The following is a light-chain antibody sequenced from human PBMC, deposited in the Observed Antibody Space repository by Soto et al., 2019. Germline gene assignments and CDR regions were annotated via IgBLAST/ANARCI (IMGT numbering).Light chain of an antibody. Sequence: EIVLTQSPATLSLSPGERATLSCRASQSVSSYVAWYLQKPGQAPRLLIYDASNRATGIPARFSGSGSGTDFTLTISSLEPEDFAVYYCQQRSNWPPLTFGGGTKVEIK. CDR2: DAS. CDR1: QSVSSY. V-gene: IGKV3-11*01. J-gene: IGKJ4*01. CDR3: QQRSNWPPLT.